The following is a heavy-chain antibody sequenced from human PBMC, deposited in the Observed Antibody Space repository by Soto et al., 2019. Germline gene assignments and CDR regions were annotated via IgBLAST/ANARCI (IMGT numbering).Heavy chain of an antibody. CDR2: IIPIFGTA. J-gene: IGHJ5*02. Sequence: SVKVSCKASGGTFSSYAISWVRQAPGQGLEWMGGIIPIFGTANYAQKFQGRVTITADESTSTAYRELSSLRSEDTAVYYCARTGSSGYYERWFDPWGQGTLVTVSS. V-gene: IGHV1-69*13. CDR3: ARTGSSGYYERWFDP. CDR1: GGTFSSYA. D-gene: IGHD3-22*01.